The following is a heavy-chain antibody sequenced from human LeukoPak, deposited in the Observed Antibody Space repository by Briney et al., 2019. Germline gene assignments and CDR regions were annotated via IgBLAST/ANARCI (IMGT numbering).Heavy chain of an antibody. V-gene: IGHV1-8*02. Sequence: ASVKVSCKASGYTFTGYYMHWVRQAPGQGLEWMGWMNPNSGNTGYAQKFQGRVTMTRNTSISTAYMELSSLRSEDTAVCYCARGSIRDYWGQGTLVTVSS. CDR3: ARGSIRDY. CDR1: GYTFTGYY. CDR2: MNPNSGNT. J-gene: IGHJ4*02.